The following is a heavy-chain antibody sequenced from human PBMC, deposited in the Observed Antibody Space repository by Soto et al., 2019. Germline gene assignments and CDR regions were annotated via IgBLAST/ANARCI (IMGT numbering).Heavy chain of an antibody. CDR1: GYTLTELS. J-gene: IGHJ4*02. CDR2: FDPEDGET. D-gene: IGHD2-2*01. Sequence: ASVKVSCKVSGYTLTELSMHWVRQAPGKGLEWMGGFDPEDGETIYAQKFQGRVTMTEDTSTDTAYMELSSLRSEDTAVYYCATGFGVVVPAATVTDYWGQGTLVTVSS. CDR3: ATGFGVVVPAATVTDY. V-gene: IGHV1-24*01.